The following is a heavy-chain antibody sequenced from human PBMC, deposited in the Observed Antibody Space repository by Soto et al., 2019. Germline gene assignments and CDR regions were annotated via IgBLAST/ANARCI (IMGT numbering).Heavy chain of an antibody. CDR3: ARGGTYGDYVAY. CDR2: ISGYNGNT. V-gene: IGHV1-18*01. D-gene: IGHD4-17*01. J-gene: IGHJ4*02. CDR1: GYTFTSYG. Sequence: QVQLVQSGAEVMKPGASVKVSCKASGYTFTSYGISWVRQAPGQGLEWMGWISGYNGNTNYAQKLQGRVTLTTDTSTKTAYMEMRSLKSDDTAVYYWARGGTYGDYVAYWGQGTLVTVSS.